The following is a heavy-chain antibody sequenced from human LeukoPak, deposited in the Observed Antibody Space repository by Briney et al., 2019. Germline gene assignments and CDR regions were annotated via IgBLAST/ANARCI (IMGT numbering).Heavy chain of an antibody. CDR2: IKSKTNNYAT. CDR1: GFTLSDPI. J-gene: IGHJ4*02. V-gene: IGHV3-73*01. CDR3: TRQVGSGGPCSFVDY. D-gene: IGHD2-15*01. Sequence: PGGSLRLSCAASGFTLSDPIIHWVRQASGKGLEWVGRIKSKTNNYATAYAASMSGRFTISRDDSKNTAYLQMNAIKTEDTAVYICTRQVGSGGPCSFVDYWGQGTLVTVSS.